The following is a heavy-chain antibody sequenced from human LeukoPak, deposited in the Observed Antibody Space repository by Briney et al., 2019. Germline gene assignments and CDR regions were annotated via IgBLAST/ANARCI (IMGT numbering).Heavy chain of an antibody. CDR1: GYTFTGYY. V-gene: IGHV1-2*02. CDR2: INPNSGGT. CDR3: ARIAPQWVAGTSVDY. J-gene: IGHJ4*02. Sequence: EASVKASFKASGYTFTGYYMHWVRQAPGQGREWMGWINPNSGGTNYAQKFQGRVTMTRDTSISTAYMELSRLRSDDTAVYYCARIAPQWVAGTSVDYWGQGTLVTVSS. D-gene: IGHD6-19*01.